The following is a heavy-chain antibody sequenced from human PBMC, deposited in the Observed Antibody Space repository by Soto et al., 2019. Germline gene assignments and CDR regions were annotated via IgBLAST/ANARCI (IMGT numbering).Heavy chain of an antibody. CDR3: ARGTPPLEPFDY. J-gene: IGHJ4*02. V-gene: IGHV1-18*01. CDR2: ISTYNHNT. CDR1: GYIFTSYG. D-gene: IGHD1-1*01. Sequence: GASVKVSCKASGYIFTSYGISWVRQAPGQGLEWMGWISTYNHNTNYARKVQGRVAVTTDTSTRTAYMELRSLTSGDTAMYYCARGTPPLEPFDYWGQGTLVTV.